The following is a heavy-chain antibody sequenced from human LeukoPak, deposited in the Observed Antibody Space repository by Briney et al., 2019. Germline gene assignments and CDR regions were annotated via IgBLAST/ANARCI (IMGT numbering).Heavy chain of an antibody. CDR3: ARYVEWLSGIAVAIFDY. CDR2: ISSSSSCI. Sequence: GGSLRLSCAASGFTFSNYWMHWVRQAPGKGLEWVSSISSSSSCIYYADSVKGRFTISRDNAKNSLYLQMNSLRAEDTAVYYCARYVEWLSGIAVAIFDYWGQGTLVTVSS. J-gene: IGHJ4*02. V-gene: IGHV3-21*01. CDR1: GFTFSNYW. D-gene: IGHD6-19*01.